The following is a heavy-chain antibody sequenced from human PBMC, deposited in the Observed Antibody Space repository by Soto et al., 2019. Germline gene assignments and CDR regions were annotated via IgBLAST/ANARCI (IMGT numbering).Heavy chain of an antibody. CDR1: GISLSASGVG. Sequence: QITLKGSGPTLVKPTQTLTLTCTLSGISLSASGVGLGWIRQTPGKALEWLALIYWNDDKHYNPSLKPRLTITKDTSKNQAVVTMTNMDPVDTATYYCARGLATLPVFAFDIWDQGTVVIVSS. D-gene: IGHD6-6*01. J-gene: IGHJ3*02. V-gene: IGHV2-5*01. CDR2: IYWNDDK. CDR3: ARGLATLPVFAFDI.